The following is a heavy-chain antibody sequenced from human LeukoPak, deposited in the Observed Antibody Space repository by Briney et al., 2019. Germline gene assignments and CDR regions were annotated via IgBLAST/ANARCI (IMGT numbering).Heavy chain of an antibody. J-gene: IGHJ4*02. CDR3: ARSHPQYYWLPELAY. CDR1: GYRFTSYW. D-gene: IGHD3-16*01. CDR2: FYPGDSES. V-gene: IGHV5-51*01. Sequence: GESLKISCKGSGYRFTSYWIVWVRQMPGEGLEWMGIFYPGDSESRYSPSFQGQVTISADTSINTAYMQWSSLKASDTAMYYCARSHPQYYWLPELAYWGQGTLVTVSS.